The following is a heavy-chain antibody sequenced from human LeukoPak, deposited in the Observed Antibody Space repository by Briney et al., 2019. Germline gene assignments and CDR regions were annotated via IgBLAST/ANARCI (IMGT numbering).Heavy chain of an antibody. CDR3: ARGLRFIQGPGYYYMDV. CDR2: INHSGNT. J-gene: IGHJ6*03. Sequence: SETLSLTCAVYGGSFNAYYWTWIRQTPGKGLEWIGEINHSGNTNFNPSLESRVTISADTSKNQFSLNLGSVTAADTAIYYCARGLRFIQGPGYYYMDVWGKGTTVTVSS. D-gene: IGHD3-16*02. CDR1: GGSFNAYY. V-gene: IGHV4-34*01.